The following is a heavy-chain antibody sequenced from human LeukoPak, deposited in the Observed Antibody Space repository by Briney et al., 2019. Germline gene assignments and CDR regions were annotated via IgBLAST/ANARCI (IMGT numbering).Heavy chain of an antibody. CDR2: IIPIFGTV. CDR3: ASTMKTTVVTFLFDY. V-gene: IGHV1-69*13. J-gene: IGHJ4*02. CDR1: EGTFSNYA. D-gene: IGHD4-23*01. Sequence: EASVKVSCKASEGTFSNYAISWVRQAPGQGLEWMGGIIPIFGTVNYAQKFQGRVTITADESTRTAYMQLSSLRSEDTAIYDCASTMKTTVVTFLFDYWGQGTLVTVSS.